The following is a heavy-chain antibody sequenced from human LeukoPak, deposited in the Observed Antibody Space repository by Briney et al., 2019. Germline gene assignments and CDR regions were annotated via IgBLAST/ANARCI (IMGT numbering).Heavy chain of an antibody. V-gene: IGHV3-30*07. CDR2: ISYDGSNK. CDR3: ARDGGHSGYDAYFDY. J-gene: IGHJ4*02. D-gene: IGHD5-12*01. Sequence: GRSLRLSCAAPGFTFSNYAMHWVRQAPGKGLEWVALISYDGSNKFYTDSVKGRFTISRDNSKNTLYLQMNSLRAEDTAVYYCARDGGHSGYDAYFDYWGQGTLVTVSS. CDR1: GFTFSNYA.